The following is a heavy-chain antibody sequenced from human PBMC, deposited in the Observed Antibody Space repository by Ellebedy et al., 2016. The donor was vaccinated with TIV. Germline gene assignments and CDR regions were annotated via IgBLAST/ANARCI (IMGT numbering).Heavy chain of an antibody. V-gene: IGHV4-4*02. CDR2: IYHSGST. D-gene: IGHD1-1*01. CDR1: GGSISSSNW. Sequence: SETLSLTXAVSGGSISSSNWWSWVRQPPGKGLEWIKEIYHSGSTNYNPSLKSRVTISVDTSKNQFSLKLSSVTAADTAVYYCARQGYRGPNYSYYMDVWGKGTTVTVSS. CDR3: ARQGYRGPNYSYYMDV. J-gene: IGHJ6*03.